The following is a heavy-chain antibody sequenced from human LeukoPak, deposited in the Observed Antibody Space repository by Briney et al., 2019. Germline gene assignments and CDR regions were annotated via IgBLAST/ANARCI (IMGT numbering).Heavy chain of an antibody. D-gene: IGHD1-26*01. CDR2: ISGSGGGT. V-gene: IGHV3-23*01. CDR1: GFTFSTYA. CDR3: AKNRGAGSHYYYHMNV. J-gene: IGHJ6*03. Sequence: GGSLRLSCAASGFTFSTYAMSWVRQAAGKGLEWVSLISGSGGGTYYADSVKGRFTISRDNSKNTLYLQLNSLRVEDAAVYYCAKNRGAGSHYYYHMNVWGKGTTVTVSS.